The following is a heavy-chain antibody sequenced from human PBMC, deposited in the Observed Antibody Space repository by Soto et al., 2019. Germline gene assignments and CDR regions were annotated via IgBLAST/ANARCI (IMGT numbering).Heavy chain of an antibody. Sequence: HPGGSLRLSCEASGFSFSSYAMHWVRQAPGRGLEWVAVISHDGNDKYHADSVKGRFTISRDNSKNTLYLQMNSLRLEDTAVYYCAKDGDVGAAGYYFDYWGQGTLVTVSS. V-gene: IGHV3-30*18. CDR3: AKDGDVGAAGYYFDY. J-gene: IGHJ4*02. CDR1: GFSFSSYA. CDR2: ISHDGNDK. D-gene: IGHD6-13*01.